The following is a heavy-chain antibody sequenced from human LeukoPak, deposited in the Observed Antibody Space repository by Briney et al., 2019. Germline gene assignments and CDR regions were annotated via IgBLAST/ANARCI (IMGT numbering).Heavy chain of an antibody. CDR1: GFTFSSYS. V-gene: IGHV3-48*01. D-gene: IGHD3-22*01. CDR3: ARDPLDYYDSSGPDAFDI. CDR2: ISSSSSTI. J-gene: IGHJ3*02. Sequence: PGGSLRLSCAASGFTFSSYSMNWVRQAPGKGLEWVSYISSSSSTIYYADSVKGRFTTSRDNAKNSLYLQMNSLRAEDTAVYYCARDPLDYYDSSGPDAFDIWGQGTMVTVSS.